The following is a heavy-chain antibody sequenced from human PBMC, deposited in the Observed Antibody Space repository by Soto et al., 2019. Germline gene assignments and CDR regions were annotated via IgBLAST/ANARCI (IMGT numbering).Heavy chain of an antibody. CDR1: GYSLIRYY. V-gene: IGHV1-46*01. D-gene: IGHD3-22*01. CDR3: ARDPKKAYYYDSSGYYYFDF. Sequence: QVQLVQSGAEVKKPGASVKVSCKASGYSLIRYYMHWVRQAPGQGLEWLGIINPISSYARYAQKFQGRVTMISDTSTSTVYMELSSLRSEETAVYYCARDPKKAYYYDSSGYYYFDFWGQGTLVTVSS. J-gene: IGHJ4*02. CDR2: INPISSYA.